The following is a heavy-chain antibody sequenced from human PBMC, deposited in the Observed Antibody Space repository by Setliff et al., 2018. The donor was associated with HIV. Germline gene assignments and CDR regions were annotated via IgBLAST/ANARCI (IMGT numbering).Heavy chain of an antibody. CDR3: AKGSFDSSGWAHYYYHYMDV. CDR1: GGTFSNYA. J-gene: IGHJ6*03. D-gene: IGHD6-19*01. V-gene: IGHV1-69*10. CDR2: IIPMLSIA. Sequence: SVKVSCKASGGTFSNYAITWVRQAPGQGLELMGGIIPMLSIANYAQKFRGRVTLTADKSTSTAYMELSSLRSEDTAVYYCAKGSFDSSGWAHYYYHYMDVWGKGTTVTVS.